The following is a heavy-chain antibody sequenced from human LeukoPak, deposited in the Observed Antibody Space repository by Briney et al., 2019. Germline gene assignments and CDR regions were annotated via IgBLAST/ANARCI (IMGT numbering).Heavy chain of an antibody. Sequence: GGSLRLSCAASGFTFSNYAMSWVRQAPGKGLEWGSAVSGRDTSTYYTDSVKGRFTISRDNSKNTLYLQMNSLSAEDTAIYYCAKWGDYDVLTGYYDSDYWGQGTLVTVSS. CDR3: AKWGDYDVLTGYYDSDY. CDR1: GFTFSNYA. CDR2: VSGRDTST. J-gene: IGHJ4*02. V-gene: IGHV3-23*01. D-gene: IGHD3-9*01.